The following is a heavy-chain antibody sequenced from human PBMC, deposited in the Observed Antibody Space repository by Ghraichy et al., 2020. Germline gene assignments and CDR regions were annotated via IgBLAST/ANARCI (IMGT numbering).Heavy chain of an antibody. CDR2: TRDKAKSYTT. J-gene: IGHJ6*02. CDR1: ALALSQSH. V-gene: IGHV3-72*01. Sequence: GGSLRLSGAGCALALSQSHIDISCEVSCLELKWVGRTRDKAKSYTTEYAASVKGRFTISRDDSKNSLYLQMNSLQTEDTAVYFCARGGSAAAGTGYFFGMDVWGQET. CDR3: ARGGSAAAGTGYFFGMDV. D-gene: IGHD6-13*01.